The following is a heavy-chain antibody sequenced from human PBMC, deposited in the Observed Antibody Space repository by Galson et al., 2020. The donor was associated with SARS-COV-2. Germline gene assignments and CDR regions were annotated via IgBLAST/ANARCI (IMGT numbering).Heavy chain of an antibody. Sequence: GESLKISCAASGFTFSSYSMNWVRQAPGKGLEWVSYISSSSSTIYYADSVKGRFTISRDNAKNSLYLQMNSLRAEDTAVYYCARDTGSCLYPWGQGTLVTVSS. D-gene: IGHD2-2*01. J-gene: IGHJ5*02. V-gene: IGHV3-48*04. CDR2: ISSSSSTI. CDR1: GFTFSSYS. CDR3: ARDTGSCLYP.